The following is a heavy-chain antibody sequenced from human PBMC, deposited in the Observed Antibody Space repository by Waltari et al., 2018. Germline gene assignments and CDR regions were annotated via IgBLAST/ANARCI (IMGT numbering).Heavy chain of an antibody. J-gene: IGHJ4*02. Sequence: QVQLVQSGADVKKPGSSVKVSCRASGGTFSMYADRWVRQAPGQGLEWRGGIVPVFGQGNYAQKFHDRVTITADESTNTVFMELTSLRSEDSAMYYCARGSDSDYVWGSFRYWGQGTPVTVSS. D-gene: IGHD3-16*02. CDR1: GGTFSMYA. CDR2: IVPVFGQG. CDR3: ARGSDSDYVWGSFRY. V-gene: IGHV1-69*01.